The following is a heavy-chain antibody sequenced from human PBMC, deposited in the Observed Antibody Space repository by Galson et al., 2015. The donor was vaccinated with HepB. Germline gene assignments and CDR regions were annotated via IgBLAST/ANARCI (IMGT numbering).Heavy chain of an antibody. CDR1: GGTFNTYA. Sequence: SVKVSCKASGGTFNTYAISWVRQAPGQGLEWMGGIIPIFDLANYAQKFQGRVTITADKSTSTAYMELSSLRSEDTAVYYCAGQVGTDAFDIWGQGTMVTVSS. D-gene: IGHD1-26*01. CDR3: AGQVGTDAFDI. CDR2: IIPIFDLA. V-gene: IGHV1-69*10. J-gene: IGHJ3*02.